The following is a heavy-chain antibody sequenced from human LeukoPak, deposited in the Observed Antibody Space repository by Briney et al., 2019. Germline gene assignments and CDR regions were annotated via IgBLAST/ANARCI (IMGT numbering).Heavy chain of an antibody. Sequence: SETLSLTCAVYGGSFSDYYWSWIRQPPGKGLEWIGEVNHSGSTNYNPSLKSRVTISVDTSRNQFSLRLSSVTAADTAVYYCARDVQRWLDLQYYYHGMDVWGQGTTVTVS. V-gene: IGHV4-34*01. D-gene: IGHD6-19*01. CDR1: GGSFSDYY. CDR2: VNHSGST. CDR3: ARDVQRWLDLQYYYHGMDV. J-gene: IGHJ6*02.